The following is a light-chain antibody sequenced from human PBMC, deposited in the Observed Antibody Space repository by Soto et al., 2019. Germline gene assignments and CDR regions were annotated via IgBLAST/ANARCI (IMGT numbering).Light chain of an antibody. V-gene: IGKV3-20*01. CDR3: QQYGSSPWT. CDR2: GAS. Sequence: EIVLTQSPGTLSLSPGERATLSCRASQSVSSSYLAWYQQKPGQAPRLLIYGASSRATSIPDRFSGSGSGTAFTLTISRLEPEDFAVYYCQQYGSSPWTVGQGTKVEIK. J-gene: IGKJ1*01. CDR1: QSVSSSY.